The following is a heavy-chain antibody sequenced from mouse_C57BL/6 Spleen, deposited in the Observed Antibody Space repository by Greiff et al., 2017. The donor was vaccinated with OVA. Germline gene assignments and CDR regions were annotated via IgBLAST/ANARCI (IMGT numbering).Heavy chain of an antibody. CDR1: GYAFTNYL. CDR3: ARSADYDEGYYAMDY. V-gene: IGHV1-54*01. D-gene: IGHD2-4*01. Sequence: QVQLQQSGAELVRPGTSVKVSCKASGYAFTNYLIEWVKQRPGQGLEWIGVINPGSGGTNYNEKFKGKATLTADKSSSTAYMQLSSLTSEDSAVSFCARSADYDEGYYAMDYWGQGTSVTVSS. J-gene: IGHJ4*01. CDR2: INPGSGGT.